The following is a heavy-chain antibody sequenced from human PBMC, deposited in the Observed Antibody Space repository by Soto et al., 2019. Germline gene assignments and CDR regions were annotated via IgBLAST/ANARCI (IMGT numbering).Heavy chain of an antibody. Sequence: GGSLRLSCAASGFTFDDYAMHWVRQAPGKGLEWVSGISWNSGSIGYADSVKGRFTISRDNAKNSLYLQMNSLRAEDTALYYCAISRRVAGRFDYWGQGTLVTVSS. V-gene: IGHV3-9*01. CDR1: GFTFDDYA. CDR2: ISWNSGSI. J-gene: IGHJ4*02. CDR3: AISRRVAGRFDY. D-gene: IGHD6-19*01.